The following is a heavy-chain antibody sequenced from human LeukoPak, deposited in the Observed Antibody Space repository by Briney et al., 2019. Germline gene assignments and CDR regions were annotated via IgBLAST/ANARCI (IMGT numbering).Heavy chain of an antibody. J-gene: IGHJ3*02. Sequence: PSETLSLTCTVSGGSVSTSSYFWAWIRQPPGKGLEWIGTIYYSDSTYYNPSLKSRATISVDTSKNQFSLKLRSVTAADTAVYYCVRVSSSGSGTVKAETFDIWGQGTMVIVSS. CDR1: GGSVSTSSYF. V-gene: IGHV4-39*07. CDR3: VRVSSSGSGTVKAETFDI. CDR2: IYYSDST. D-gene: IGHD3-10*01.